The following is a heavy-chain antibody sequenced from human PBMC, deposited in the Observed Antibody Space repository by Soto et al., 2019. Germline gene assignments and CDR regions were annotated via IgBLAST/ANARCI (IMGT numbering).Heavy chain of an antibody. Sequence: XXSLRLSFAASGFTFSSYAMGWVLQAPGKGLEWVSGISASGGSAYYADSVRGRFTISRDNSKNTLSLEMNRLSADDTAVYYCAKVSLIVGPTPVDYWGQGTLVTVSS. D-gene: IGHD1-26*01. J-gene: IGHJ4*02. CDR1: GFTFSSYA. CDR2: ISASGGSA. V-gene: IGHV3-23*01. CDR3: AKVSLIVGPTPVDY.